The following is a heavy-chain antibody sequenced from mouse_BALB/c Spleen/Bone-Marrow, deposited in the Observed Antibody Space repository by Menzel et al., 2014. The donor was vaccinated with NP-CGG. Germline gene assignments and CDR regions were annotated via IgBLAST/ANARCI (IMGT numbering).Heavy chain of an antibody. J-gene: IGHJ3*01. D-gene: IGHD1-1*01. CDR3: APYYYGRWFTY. V-gene: IGHV14-3*02. Sequence: EVQLVESGAELVKPGASVKLSCTASGFNIKDPYMHWVEQRPEQGPEWIGRIDPANGNTKYDPKFQGKATIAADTSSNTAYLQLSSLTSEDTAVYYCAPYYYGRWFTYWGQGTLVTVSA. CDR1: GFNIKDPY. CDR2: IDPANGNT.